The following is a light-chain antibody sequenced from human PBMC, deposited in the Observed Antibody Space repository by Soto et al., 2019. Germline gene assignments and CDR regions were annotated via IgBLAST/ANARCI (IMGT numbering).Light chain of an antibody. V-gene: IGKV1-5*03. CDR1: QSISSW. CDR2: KAS. Sequence: DIQMTQSPSTLSASVGDRVTITCRASQSISSWVAWYQQKLGKAPTLLIYKASSLESGVISRFSGSGSGIDFTLTSSRLQPDEFETYYCQQYNSYPYTFGQGTKLEIK. CDR3: QQYNSYPYT. J-gene: IGKJ2*01.